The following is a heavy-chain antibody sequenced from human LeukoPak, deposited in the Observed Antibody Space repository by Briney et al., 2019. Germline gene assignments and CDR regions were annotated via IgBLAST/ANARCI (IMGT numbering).Heavy chain of an antibody. Sequence: SETLSLTCAVYGGSFSGYYWSWIRQPPGKGLEWIGEINHSGSTNYNPSLKSRVTISVDTSKNQFSLKLSSVTAADTAVYYCARRNGYNSKYYFDYWGQGTLVTVSS. CDR1: GGSFSGYY. CDR2: INHSGST. CDR3: ARRNGYNSKYYFDY. D-gene: IGHD5-24*01. J-gene: IGHJ4*02. V-gene: IGHV4-34*01.